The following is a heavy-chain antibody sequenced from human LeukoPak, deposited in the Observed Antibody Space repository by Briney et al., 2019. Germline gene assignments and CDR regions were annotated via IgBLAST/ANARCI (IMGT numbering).Heavy chain of an antibody. CDR1: GGSISSGGYY. CDR3: ARVPAAGGRFDY. D-gene: IGHD3-16*01. CDR2: IYYSGST. V-gene: IGHV4-31*03. J-gene: IGHJ4*02. Sequence: SQTLSLTCTVSGGSISSGGYYWSWIRQHPGKGLEWIGYIYYSGSTYYNPSPKSRVTISVDTSKNQFSLKLSSVTAADTAVYYCARVPAAGGRFDYWGQGTLVTVSS.